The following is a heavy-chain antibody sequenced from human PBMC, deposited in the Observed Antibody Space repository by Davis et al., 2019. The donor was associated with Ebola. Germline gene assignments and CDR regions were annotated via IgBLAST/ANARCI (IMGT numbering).Heavy chain of an antibody. D-gene: IGHD2-2*01. J-gene: IGHJ4*02. Sequence: GESLKISCAASGFTVSSNYMSWVRQAPGKGLEWVSVIYSGGSTYYADSVKGRFTISRDNSKNTLYLQMNSLRAEDTAVYYCAGRYCSSTSCYAGILFDYWGQGTLVTVSS. CDR3: AGRYCSSTSCYAGILFDY. CDR2: IYSGGST. CDR1: GFTVSSNY. V-gene: IGHV3-53*01.